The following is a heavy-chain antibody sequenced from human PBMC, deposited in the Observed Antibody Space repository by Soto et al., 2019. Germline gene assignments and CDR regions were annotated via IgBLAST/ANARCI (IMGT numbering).Heavy chain of an antibody. D-gene: IGHD3-22*01. CDR3: ARGCYDSSGYLDNGGWFDP. CDR2: IYYSGST. Sequence: QVQLQESGPGLVKPSQTLSPTCTVSGGSISSGGYYWSWIRQHPGKGLEWIGYIYYSGSTYYNPSLKSRVTISVYTSKNQCSLKRSSVTAADTAVYYCARGCYDSSGYLDNGGWFDPWGQGTLVTGCS. CDR1: GGSISSGGYY. J-gene: IGHJ5*02. V-gene: IGHV4-31*03.